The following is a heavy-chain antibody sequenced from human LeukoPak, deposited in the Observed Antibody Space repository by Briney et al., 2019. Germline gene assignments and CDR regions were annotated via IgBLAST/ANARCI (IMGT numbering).Heavy chain of an antibody. V-gene: IGHV3-33*01. J-gene: IGHJ6*02. Sequence: GRSLRLSCAASGFTFSTHGMYWVRQAPGKGLEWVAVIWYDGSNKYYADSVKGRFTISRDNSENTLYLQMNSLRAEDTAVYYCARAAHASGAVHYGLDVWGQGTTVTVSS. CDR1: GFTFSTHG. CDR3: ARAAHASGAVHYGLDV. CDR2: IWYDGSNK. D-gene: IGHD3-10*01.